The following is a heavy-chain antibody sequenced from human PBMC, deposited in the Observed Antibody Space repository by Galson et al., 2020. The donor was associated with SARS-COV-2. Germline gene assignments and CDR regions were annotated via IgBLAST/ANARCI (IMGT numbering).Heavy chain of an antibody. J-gene: IGHJ5*02. V-gene: IGHV4-39*01. D-gene: IGHD3-10*01. Sequence: SETLSLTCTVSGGSISSSSYYWGWIRQPPGKGLEWIGSIYYSGSTYYNPSLKSRVTISVDTSKNQFSLKLSSVTAANTAVYYCARGADYYGSGRFDPWGQGTLVTVSS. CDR2: IYYSGST. CDR3: ARGADYYGSGRFDP. CDR1: GGSISSSSYY.